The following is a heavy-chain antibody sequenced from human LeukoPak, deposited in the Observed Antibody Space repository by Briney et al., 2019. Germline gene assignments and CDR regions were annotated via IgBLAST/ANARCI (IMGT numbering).Heavy chain of an antibody. V-gene: IGHV4-38-2*02. CDR3: ARGRRGEH. Sequence: SETLSLTCTVSTHSVSTDYYWGWIRQPPGKGLEWIGNIYHDGSTYYTPSLKSRVTISVDTSKNQFSLKLSSVTAADTAVYYCARGRRGEHWGQGTLVTVSS. CDR1: THSVSTDYY. D-gene: IGHD3-16*01. CDR2: IYHDGST. J-gene: IGHJ4*02.